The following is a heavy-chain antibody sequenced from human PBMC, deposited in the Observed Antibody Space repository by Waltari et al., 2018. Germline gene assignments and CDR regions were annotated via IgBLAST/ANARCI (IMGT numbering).Heavy chain of an antibody. D-gene: IGHD6-19*01. J-gene: IGHJ5*01. CDR3: ARDLAGRDDS. Sequence: EVQLVESGGGLVQPGGSLRLSCAASGFTFSKYWMHWVRQAPGKGLVWLSRINEDGKTTTYADSVKGRFTISRDNAKNTMYLQMKSLRPEDTAVYFCARDLAGRDDSWGQGTLVTVSS. V-gene: IGHV3-74*01. CDR1: GFTFSKYW. CDR2: INEDGKTT.